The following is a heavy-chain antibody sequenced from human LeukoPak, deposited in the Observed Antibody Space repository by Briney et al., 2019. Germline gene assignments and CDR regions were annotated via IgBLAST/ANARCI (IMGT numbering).Heavy chain of an antibody. Sequence: PSETLSLTCTVSGVSISTGSYYWSWLRQPAGQGLEWIVRIYSSGSTNYSPSFKSRVTISVDTSKNQFSLNLSSVTAADTAVYYCARGEYDSSAYWGYYFENWGQGTLVTVSS. V-gene: IGHV4-61*02. CDR1: GVSISTGSYY. J-gene: IGHJ4*02. D-gene: IGHD3-22*01. CDR2: IYSSGST. CDR3: ARGEYDSSAYWGYYFEN.